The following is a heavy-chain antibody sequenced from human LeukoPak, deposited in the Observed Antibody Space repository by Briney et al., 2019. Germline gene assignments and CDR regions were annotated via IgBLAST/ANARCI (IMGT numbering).Heavy chain of an antibody. J-gene: IGHJ3*01. CDR1: GGSISSYY. Sequence: SETLSLTCTVSGGSISSYYWSWIRQPPGKGPEWIGYIHHSGSTNYKPSLKSRVTISVDTSKNQFSLKLTSVTAADTAVYYCARDAVSGTPAFDVWGQGTMVTVSS. D-gene: IGHD1-14*01. CDR2: IHHSGST. V-gene: IGHV4-59*01. CDR3: ARDAVSGTPAFDV.